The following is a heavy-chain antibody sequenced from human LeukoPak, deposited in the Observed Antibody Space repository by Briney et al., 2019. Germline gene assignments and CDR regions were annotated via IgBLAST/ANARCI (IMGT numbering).Heavy chain of an antibody. J-gene: IGHJ5*02. V-gene: IGHV3-23*01. CDR2: ISGSGGST. Sequence: PGGSLRLSCTASGFTFGDYAMSWVRQAPGKGLEWVSAISGSGGSTYYADSVKGRFTISRDNSKNTLYLQMNSLRAEDTAVYYCAKDLFPVLRYFDWLFRENWFDPWGQGTLVTVSS. CDR3: AKDLFPVLRYFDWLFRENWFDP. CDR1: GFTFGDYA. D-gene: IGHD3-9*01.